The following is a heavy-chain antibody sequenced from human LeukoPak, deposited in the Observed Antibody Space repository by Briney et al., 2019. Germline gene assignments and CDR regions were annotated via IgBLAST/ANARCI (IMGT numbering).Heavy chain of an antibody. CDR2: ITEDGRHT. V-gene: IGHV3-43*02. CDR1: GFTFDDYA. CDR3: AKDKGKPVYYYMDV. J-gene: IGHJ6*03. Sequence: GGSPRLSCAASGFTFDDYAMHWVRQAPGKGLEWVSLITEDGRHTFYADSVKGRFTISRDNSKNSLYLQMNSLTTEDTALYYCAKDKGKPVYYYMDVWGKGATVTVSS.